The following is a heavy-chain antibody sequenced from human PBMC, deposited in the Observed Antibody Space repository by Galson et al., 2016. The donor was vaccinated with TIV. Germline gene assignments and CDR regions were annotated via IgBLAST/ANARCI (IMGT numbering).Heavy chain of an antibody. CDR2: IHYRGST. D-gene: IGHD2-21*01. CDR1: GGSMTNDDYY. V-gene: IGHV4-30-4*08. CDR3: ARLVVVLVNFDS. Sequence: TLSLTCTVSGGSMTNDDYYWSCVRQSPGKGLEWIGYIHYRGSTDYNPSLKNRVAISADTSKNQFSLNLNSVTAADTAVYYCARLVVVLVNFDSWGQGALVTVSS. J-gene: IGHJ4*02.